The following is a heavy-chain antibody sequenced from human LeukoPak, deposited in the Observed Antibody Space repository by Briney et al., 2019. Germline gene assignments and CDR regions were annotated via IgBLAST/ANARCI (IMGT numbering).Heavy chain of an antibody. CDR2: ISYDGSNK. D-gene: IGHD3-10*01. CDR3: ARYHLGSYFRDPFDH. CDR1: GFGVSDYA. J-gene: IGHJ4*02. V-gene: IGHV3-30-3*01. Sequence: GGSLRLSCAASGFGVSDYAMTWIRQSPGKGLEWVAVISYDGSNKYYADSVKGRFTISRDNSKNTLYLQMNSLRAEDTAVYYCARYHLGSYFRDPFDHWGQGTLVTVSS.